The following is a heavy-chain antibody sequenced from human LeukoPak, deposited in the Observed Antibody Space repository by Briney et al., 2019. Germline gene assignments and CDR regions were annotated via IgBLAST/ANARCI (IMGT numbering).Heavy chain of an antibody. D-gene: IGHD2-21*02. V-gene: IGHV3-21*01. CDR2: IGSSSSHR. CDR1: GFTFSSYS. CDR3: ARDLGMTVPGSLTRWFDP. Sequence: GGSLRLSCAASGFTFSSYSMNWVRQAPGKGLEWVSFIGSSSSHRYYADSVKGRFTISRDNAKNSLYLQMNSLRAEDTAVYYCARDLGMTVPGSLTRWFDPWGQGTLVTVSS. J-gene: IGHJ5*02.